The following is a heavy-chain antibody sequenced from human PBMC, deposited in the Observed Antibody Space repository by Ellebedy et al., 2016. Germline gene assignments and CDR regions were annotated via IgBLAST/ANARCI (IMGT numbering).Heavy chain of an antibody. D-gene: IGHD5-12*01. Sequence: GGSLRLXCTASGFTFRTYGMHWVRQAPGKGLEWLAIIWYDGGNKYYADSVKGRFTISRDNSKNTAYLQMNSLRPEDTAVYYCARETRGYQGIFDYWGQGTLVIVSS. CDR2: IWYDGGNK. CDR3: ARETRGYQGIFDY. J-gene: IGHJ4*02. V-gene: IGHV3-30*02. CDR1: GFTFRTYG.